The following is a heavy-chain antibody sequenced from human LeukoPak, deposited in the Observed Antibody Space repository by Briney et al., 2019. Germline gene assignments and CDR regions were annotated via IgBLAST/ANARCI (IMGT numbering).Heavy chain of an antibody. J-gene: IGHJ4*02. Sequence: SETLSLTCTVSGGSISSYYWSWIRQPPGKGLEWIGYIYYSGSTYYNPSLKSRVTISVDTSKNQFSLKLSSVTAADTAVYYCARSTIFGVVIGWGQGTLVTVSS. D-gene: IGHD3-3*01. CDR2: IYYSGST. V-gene: IGHV4-59*08. CDR3: ARSTIFGVVIG. CDR1: GGSISSYY.